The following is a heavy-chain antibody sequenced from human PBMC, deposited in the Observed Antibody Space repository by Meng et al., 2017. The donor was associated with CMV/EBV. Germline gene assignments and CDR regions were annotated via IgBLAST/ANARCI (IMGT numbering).Heavy chain of an antibody. V-gene: IGHV1-69*10. CDR2: IIPILGIA. CDR3: ARGGDIVVVPAAFPHYYYGMDV. CDR1: GGTFSSYA. J-gene: IGHJ6*02. D-gene: IGHD2-2*01. Sequence: SVKVSCKASGGTFSSYAISWVRQAPGQGLEWMGGIIPILGIANYAQKFQGRVTITADKSTSTAYMELSSLRSEDTAVYYCARGGDIVVVPAAFPHYYYGMDVWGRGTTVTVSS.